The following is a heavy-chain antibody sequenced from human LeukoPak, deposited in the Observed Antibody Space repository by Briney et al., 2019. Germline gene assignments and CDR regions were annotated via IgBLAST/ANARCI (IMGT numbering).Heavy chain of an antibody. Sequence: GGSLRLSCAASGFTFDDYAMHWVRPAPGKGLEWVSGISWNSGSIGYADSVKGGFTISRDNAKNSLYLQMNSLRAEDTALYYCAKDSRGWYDGYFDYWGQGTLVTVSS. CDR2: ISWNSGSI. V-gene: IGHV3-9*01. J-gene: IGHJ4*02. D-gene: IGHD6-19*01. CDR3: AKDSRGWYDGYFDY. CDR1: GFTFDDYA.